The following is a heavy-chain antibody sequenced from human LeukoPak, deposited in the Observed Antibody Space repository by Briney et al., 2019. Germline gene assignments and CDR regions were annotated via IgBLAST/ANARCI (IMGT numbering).Heavy chain of an antibody. CDR2: INSRGSPI. D-gene: IGHD6-13*01. CDR1: GFTFSSYE. V-gene: IGHV3-48*03. J-gene: IGHJ4*02. CDR3: LRGSPYSSSYYHVDY. Sequence: GGSLRLSCAVSGFTFSSYENNWVRQAPGQGLEWVSYINSRGSPIYYADSVKGRFTISRDNAKNSVYLQMNSLRAEDTAVYYCLRGSPYSSSYYHVDYWGQGTLVTVSS.